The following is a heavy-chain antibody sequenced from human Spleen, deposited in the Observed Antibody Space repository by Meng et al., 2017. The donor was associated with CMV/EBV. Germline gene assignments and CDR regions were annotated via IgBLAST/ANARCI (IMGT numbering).Heavy chain of an antibody. CDR2: IIPIFGNA. D-gene: IGHD5-12*01. J-gene: IGHJ4*02. V-gene: IGHV1-69*01. CDR1: GGNFSSYA. Sequence: VESAAEVQKLWSSVDVSCNASGGNFSSYAIRWVRQSTGQGFEWMGGIIPIFGNANYAQKFQGRVTITADESPSTAYMELSSLRSEDTAVYYCAGDPGYSGYDSLGFDYWGQGTLVTVSS. CDR3: AGDPGYSGYDSLGFDY.